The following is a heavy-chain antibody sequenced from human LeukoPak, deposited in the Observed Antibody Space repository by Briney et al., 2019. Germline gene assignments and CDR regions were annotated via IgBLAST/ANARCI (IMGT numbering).Heavy chain of an antibody. Sequence: GGSLRLSCLASGFTFSNSWMTWVRQAPGKGLEWVANIKEDGSDKQYVDSVKGRFTISRDNAKKPVSLQMDGLRVEDTAVYYCASTQYYDILTGYHGPFDYWGQGTLVTVSS. J-gene: IGHJ4*02. CDR3: ASTQYYDILTGYHGPFDY. CDR2: IKEDGSDK. CDR1: GFTFSNSW. V-gene: IGHV3-7*01. D-gene: IGHD3-9*01.